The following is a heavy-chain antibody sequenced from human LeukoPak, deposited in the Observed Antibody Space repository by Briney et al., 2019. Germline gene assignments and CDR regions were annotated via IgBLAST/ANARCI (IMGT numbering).Heavy chain of an antibody. D-gene: IGHD3-9*01. J-gene: IGHJ4*02. CDR2: IKQDGSEK. Sequence: GGSLRLSCAASGFTFSSYCMSWVRQAPGKGLEWVANIKQDGSEKYYVDSVKGRFTISRDNAKNSLYLQMNSLRAEDTAVYYCARLGYFDWLPDDYWGQGTLVTVSS. CDR1: GFTFSSYC. V-gene: IGHV3-7*01. CDR3: ARLGYFDWLPDDY.